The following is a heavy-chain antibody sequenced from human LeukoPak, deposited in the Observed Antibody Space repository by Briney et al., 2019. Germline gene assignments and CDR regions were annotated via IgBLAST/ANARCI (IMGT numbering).Heavy chain of an antibody. CDR1: GFTFSSYA. CDR2: ISGSGGST. Sequence: QPGGSLRLSCAASGFTFSSYAMSWVRQAPGKGLEWVSGISGSGGSTYYADSVKGRFTISRDSSKNTLYLQMNSLRAGDTAVYYCARDGSRGYSGHAFDIWGQGTMVTVSS. CDR3: ARDGSRGYSGHAFDI. D-gene: IGHD5-12*01. V-gene: IGHV3-23*01. J-gene: IGHJ3*02.